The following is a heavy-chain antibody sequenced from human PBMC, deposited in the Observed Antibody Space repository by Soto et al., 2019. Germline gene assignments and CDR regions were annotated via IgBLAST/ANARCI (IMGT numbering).Heavy chain of an antibody. V-gene: IGHV4-31*03. CDR3: ARCYDYGDYIDF. J-gene: IGHJ4*02. CDR2: IYYSGNA. CDR1: GGSIRSGGYY. D-gene: IGHD4-17*01. Sequence: SETLSLTCTVSGGSIRSGGYYWSWIRQHPGKGLEWIGYIYYSGNAYYNPSLKSRVTISIDTSKNQFSLRLSSVTAADTAVYYCARCYDYGDYIDFWGRGTLVTVSS.